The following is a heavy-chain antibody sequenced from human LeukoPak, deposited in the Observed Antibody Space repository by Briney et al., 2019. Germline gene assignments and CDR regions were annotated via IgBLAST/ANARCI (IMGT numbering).Heavy chain of an antibody. CDR2: IGGSGGST. D-gene: IGHD1-26*01. J-gene: IGHJ4*02. CDR1: GFTFSTDA. CDR3: AKGVGATPFDY. Sequence: GGSLRLSCAASGFTFSTDAMSWVRQAPGKGLESVSAIGGSGGSTYYADSVKGRFTISRDSSKNTLYMQMNSLRAEDTAVYYCAKGVGATPFDYWGQGTLVTVSS. V-gene: IGHV3-23*01.